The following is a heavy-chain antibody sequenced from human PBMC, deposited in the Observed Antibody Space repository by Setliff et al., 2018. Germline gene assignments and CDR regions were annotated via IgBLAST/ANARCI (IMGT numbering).Heavy chain of an antibody. J-gene: IGHJ4*02. V-gene: IGHV3-23*01. D-gene: IGHD2-8*01. CDR3: ARGHCTTISCFLDH. CDR2: ISGGADKT. CDR1: GFTVSGYA. Sequence: HPGGSLRLSCAASGFTVSGYAMSWVRQAPGKGLEWVSSISGGADKTYYADSVKGRFTISRDNAKNSLYLQLDSLRPDDTAFYYCARGHCTTISCFLDHWGQGIMVTVSS.